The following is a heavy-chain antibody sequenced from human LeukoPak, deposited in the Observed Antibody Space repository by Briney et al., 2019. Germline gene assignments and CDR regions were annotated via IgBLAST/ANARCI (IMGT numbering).Heavy chain of an antibody. Sequence: GESLKISCKGSGYSFTNYWIGWVRQMPGKGLEWMGIIHPGDSDTRYNPSFQGQVTLSADKSISTAYLQSSSLKAPDTAMYYCAIDNSGYYHTFDYWGQGTLVTVSS. CDR2: IHPGDSDT. J-gene: IGHJ4*02. CDR3: AIDNSGYYHTFDY. CDR1: GYSFTNYW. V-gene: IGHV5-51*01. D-gene: IGHD3-22*01.